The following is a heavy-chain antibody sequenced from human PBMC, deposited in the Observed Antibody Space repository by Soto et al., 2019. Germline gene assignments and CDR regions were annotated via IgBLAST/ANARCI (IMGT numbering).Heavy chain of an antibody. D-gene: IGHD2-15*01. CDR2: IIPIFNTA. Sequence: QVQLVQSGAEVKKPGSSVKVSCKASGGTFRTYGISWVRQAPGQGLEWMGGIIPIFNTANYAQKFEGRVTVTADESTSTAYMDLSSLRPEDRAVYYCARRYCSGVSCYTGRDWFDPWGQGTLVTVSS. CDR3: ARRYCSGVSCYTGRDWFDP. CDR1: GGTFRTYG. J-gene: IGHJ5*02. V-gene: IGHV1-69*01.